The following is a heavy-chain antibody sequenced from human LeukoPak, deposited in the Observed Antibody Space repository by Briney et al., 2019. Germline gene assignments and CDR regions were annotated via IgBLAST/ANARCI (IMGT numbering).Heavy chain of an antibody. CDR3: TRNEAGDYSFDC. Sequence: GGSLRLSCAASGFTCSSYSRNWVRQAPGKGLEWVSYISSSGSYIYYGDSVQGRFTISRDNAKNSLYLQMNSLGAEDTAVYYCTRNEAGDYSFDCWGQGTLVTVSS. V-gene: IGHV3-21*01. CDR2: ISSSGSYI. J-gene: IGHJ4*02. CDR1: GFTCSSYS. D-gene: IGHD4-17*01.